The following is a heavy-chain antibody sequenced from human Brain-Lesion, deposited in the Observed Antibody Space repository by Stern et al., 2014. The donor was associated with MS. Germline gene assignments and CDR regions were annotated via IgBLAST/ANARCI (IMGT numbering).Heavy chain of an antibody. V-gene: IGHV3-33*08. Sequence: QMQLVESGGDVVPPGRSIRLSCTASGFMFSVYAMHWVRQAPGKGLAWVAFIWHDGSNKYYRDSVKGRFVISRDNSKDTLYLQMDNLTVEDTAVYFCARDPIVGTTADGMDVWGQGTTVAVSS. D-gene: IGHD1-26*01. CDR1: GFMFSVYA. CDR2: IWHDGSNK. J-gene: IGHJ6*02. CDR3: ARDPIVGTTADGMDV.